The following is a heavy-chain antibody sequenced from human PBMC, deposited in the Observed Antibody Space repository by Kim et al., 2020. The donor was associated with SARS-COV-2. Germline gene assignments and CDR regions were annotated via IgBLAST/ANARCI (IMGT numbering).Heavy chain of an antibody. Sequence: ASVKVSCKASGYTFTSYYMHWVRQAPGQGLEWMGIINPSGGSTSYAQKFQGRVTMTRDTSTSTVYMELSSLRSEDTAVYYCAREGYDHYYYYGMDVWGQGTTVTVSS. CDR1: GYTFTSYY. CDR3: AREGYDHYYYYGMDV. CDR2: INPSGGST. V-gene: IGHV1-46*01. J-gene: IGHJ6*02. D-gene: IGHD5-12*01.